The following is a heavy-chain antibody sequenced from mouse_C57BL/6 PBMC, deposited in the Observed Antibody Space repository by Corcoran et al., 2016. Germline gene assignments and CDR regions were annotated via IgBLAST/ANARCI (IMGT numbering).Heavy chain of an antibody. CDR1: GYTFTDYY. J-gene: IGHJ4*01. CDR2: IYPGSGNT. Sequence: QVQLKQSGAELVRPGASVKLSCKASGYTFTDYYINWVKQRPGQGLEWIARIYPGSGNTYYNEKFKGKATLTAEKSSSTAYMQLSSLTSEDSAVYFCARWGVLLGAMDYWGQGTSVTVSS. CDR3: ARWGVLLGAMDY. D-gene: IGHD1-1*01. V-gene: IGHV1-76*01.